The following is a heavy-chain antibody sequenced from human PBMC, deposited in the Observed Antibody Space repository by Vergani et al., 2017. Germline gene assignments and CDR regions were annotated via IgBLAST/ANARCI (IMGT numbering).Heavy chain of an antibody. CDR1: GGTFSSYA. CDR3: ARDLLAWFGDPKDNYFDY. J-gene: IGHJ4*02. V-gene: IGHV1-18*01. D-gene: IGHD3-10*01. CDR2: ISAYNGNT. Sequence: QVQLVQSGAEVKKPGSSVKVSCKASGGTFSSYAMSWVRQAPGQGLEWMGWISAYNGNTNYAQKLQGRVTMTTDTSTSTAYMELRSLRSDDTAVYYCARDLLAWFGDPKDNYFDYWGQGTLVTVSS.